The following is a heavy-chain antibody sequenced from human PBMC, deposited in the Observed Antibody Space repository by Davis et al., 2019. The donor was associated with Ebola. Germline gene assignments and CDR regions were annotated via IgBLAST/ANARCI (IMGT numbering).Heavy chain of an antibody. CDR2: ISGSGGST. V-gene: IGHV3-23*01. Sequence: GESLKISCAASGFTFSSYAMSWVRQAPGKGLEWVSAISGSGGSTYYADSVKGRFTISRDNSKNTLYLQMNSLRAEDTAVYYCARSMIVVAIIDYWGQGTLVTVSS. D-gene: IGHD3-22*01. J-gene: IGHJ4*02. CDR3: ARSMIVVAIIDY. CDR1: GFTFSSYA.